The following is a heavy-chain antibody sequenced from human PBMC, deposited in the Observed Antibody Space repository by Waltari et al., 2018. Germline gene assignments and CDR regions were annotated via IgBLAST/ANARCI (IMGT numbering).Heavy chain of an antibody. J-gene: IGHJ4*02. CDR3: ASGDTQFDY. Sequence: EVQLVESGGGLVKPGGSLRLSCAASGFIFSSYAMNWVHQAPGKGLEWVSTISNRGDYIYYADSVKGRFTISRDNAKNSLSLQVNSLRPEDTAVYFCASGDTQFDYWGQGTLVTVSS. V-gene: IGHV3-21*01. D-gene: IGHD3-10*01. CDR1: GFIFSSYA. CDR2: ISNRGDYI.